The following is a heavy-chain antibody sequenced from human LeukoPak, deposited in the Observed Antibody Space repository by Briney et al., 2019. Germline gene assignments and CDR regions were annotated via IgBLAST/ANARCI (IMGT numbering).Heavy chain of an antibody. CDR2: INTNTGNP. V-gene: IGHV7-4-1*02. J-gene: IGHJ5*02. CDR3: AREAGITMVRGVNWFDP. CDR1: GYTFTSYA. D-gene: IGHD3-10*01. Sequence: ASVKVSCKAPGYTFTSYAMNWVRQAPGQGLEWMGWINTNTGNPTYAQGFTGRFVFSLDTSVSTAYLQISSLKAEDTAVYYCAREAGITMVRGVNWFDPWGQGTLVTVSS.